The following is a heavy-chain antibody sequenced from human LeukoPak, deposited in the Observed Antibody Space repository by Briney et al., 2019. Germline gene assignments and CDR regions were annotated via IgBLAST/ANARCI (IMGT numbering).Heavy chain of an antibody. Sequence: GESLRLSCAASGFTFSNYWMSWVRQAPGQGPEWVANIKEDGRETYYLDSVEGRFTISRDNAKNSLELQMNSLRVEDTPVYHCVKAQNFRPSAFFDSWGQGTLVTVSS. J-gene: IGHJ4*02. V-gene: IGHV3-7*01. CDR2: IKEDGRET. CDR1: GFTFSNYW. CDR3: VKAQNFRPSAFFDS. D-gene: IGHD1-7*01.